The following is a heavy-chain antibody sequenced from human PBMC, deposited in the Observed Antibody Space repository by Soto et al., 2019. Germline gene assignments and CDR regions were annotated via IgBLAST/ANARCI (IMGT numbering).Heavy chain of an antibody. CDR3: ARHPRNWNYVVPCWFDP. J-gene: IGHJ5*02. CDR1: GGSLSRSSYF. Sequence: SETLSLTRTVSGGSLSRSSYFWGWVRQPPGKGLEWIGSIYYSGSTYYNPSLKSRVTISVDTSKNQFSLKLSSVTAADTAVYYCARHPRNWNYVVPCWFDPWGQGTLVTVSS. CDR2: IYYSGST. D-gene: IGHD1-7*01. V-gene: IGHV4-39*01.